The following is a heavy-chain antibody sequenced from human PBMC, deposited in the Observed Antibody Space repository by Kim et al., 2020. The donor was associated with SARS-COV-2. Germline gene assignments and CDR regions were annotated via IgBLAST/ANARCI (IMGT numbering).Heavy chain of an antibody. CDR1: GFTFSSYS. CDR2: ISSSSSYI. Sequence: GGSLRLSCAASGFTFSSYSMNWVRQAPGKGLEWVSSISSSSSYIYYADSVKGRFTISRDNAKNSLYLQMNSLRAEDTAVYYCARVVGSGYDSHVPDYWGQGTLVTVSS. J-gene: IGHJ4*02. D-gene: IGHD5-12*01. V-gene: IGHV3-21*01. CDR3: ARVVGSGYDSHVPDY.